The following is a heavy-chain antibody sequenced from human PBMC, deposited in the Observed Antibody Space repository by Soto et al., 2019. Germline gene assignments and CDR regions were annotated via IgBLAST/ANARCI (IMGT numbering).Heavy chain of an antibody. CDR2: INQDGGEK. Sequence: EVQLVESGGDLVQPGGSLRLSCAASGFTFSSFWMSWVRQAPGKGLEWVANINQDGGEKYYVDSVRGRFTISRDNAKNSLYLQLNGLRVEDTAVYYCAKHPHGDYILVAHWGQGTLVTVSS. D-gene: IGHD4-17*01. J-gene: IGHJ4*02. CDR3: AKHPHGDYILVAH. V-gene: IGHV3-7*01. CDR1: GFTFSSFW.